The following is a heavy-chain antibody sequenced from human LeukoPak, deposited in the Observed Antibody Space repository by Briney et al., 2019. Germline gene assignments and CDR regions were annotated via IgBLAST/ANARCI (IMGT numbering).Heavy chain of an antibody. CDR1: GNTFISYD. Sequence: WASVKVSCKASGNTFISYDINWVRQATRQGLEWMGWMNPNSGSTLYAQKFQGRVTMTRDNSISTAYMELSSLTSEDTAVYYCASGKSYDPYNWLDPWGQGTLVTASS. J-gene: IGHJ5*02. D-gene: IGHD3-16*01. V-gene: IGHV1-8*01. CDR3: ASGKSYDPYNWLDP. CDR2: MNPNSGST.